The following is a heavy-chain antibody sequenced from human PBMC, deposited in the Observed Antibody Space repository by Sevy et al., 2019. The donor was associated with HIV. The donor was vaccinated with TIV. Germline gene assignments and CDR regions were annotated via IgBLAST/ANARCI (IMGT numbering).Heavy chain of an antibody. D-gene: IGHD3-10*01. CDR3: ARAYMVRGVINFFGY. V-gene: IGHV1-8*01. J-gene: IGHJ4*02. CDR1: GYTFTSYD. CDR2: MNPNSGNT. Sequence: ASVKVSCKASGYTFTSYDINWVRQATGQGLEWMGWMNPNSGNTGYAQKFQGRVTMTRYTSISTAYMELSSLRSEDTAVYYCARAYMVRGVINFFGYWGQGTLVTVSS.